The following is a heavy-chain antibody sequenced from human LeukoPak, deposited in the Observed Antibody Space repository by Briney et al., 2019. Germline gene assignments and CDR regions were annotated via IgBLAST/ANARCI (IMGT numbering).Heavy chain of an antibody. CDR3: AKDLRSSGYYPEYFQH. J-gene: IGHJ1*01. D-gene: IGHD3-22*01. Sequence: PGGSLRLSCAASGFTFSSYAGSWVRQAPGKGLEWVSAISGSGGSTYYADSAKGRFTISRDNSKNTLYLQMNSLRAEDTAVYYCAKDLRSSGYYPEYFQHWGQGTLVTVSS. CDR1: GFTFSSYA. CDR2: ISGSGGST. V-gene: IGHV3-23*01.